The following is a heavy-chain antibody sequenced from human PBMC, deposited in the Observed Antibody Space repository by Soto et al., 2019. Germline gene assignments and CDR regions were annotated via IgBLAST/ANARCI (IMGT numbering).Heavy chain of an antibody. J-gene: IGHJ4*02. CDR1: GGTFSSYA. Sequence: ASVKVSCKASGGTFSSYAINWVRQAPGQGLEWMGGIIPFFGIANYAQKFQGRVTITADESTSTAYMELSSLRSEDTAVYYCARDGLYGSGSYYPPLGFDYWGQGTLVTVSS. CDR2: IIPFFGIA. CDR3: ARDGLYGSGSYYPPLGFDY. V-gene: IGHV1-69*13. D-gene: IGHD3-10*01.